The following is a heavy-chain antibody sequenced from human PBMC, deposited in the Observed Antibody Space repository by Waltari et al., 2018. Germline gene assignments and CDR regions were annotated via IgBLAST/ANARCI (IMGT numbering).Heavy chain of an antibody. V-gene: IGHV4-59*08. D-gene: IGHD2-8*01. J-gene: IGHJ4*02. CDR3: AGSSKWYEVVFGY. Sequence: QVQLQESGPGLVKPSETLSLTCSVSNTSIRTYYWAWVRQPPGKGLELIGYIRDSGSTEYNPSLKSRVTISADTSKNQVSVKLHSVTAADTAVYYCAGSSKWYEVVFGYWGQGILVTVSS. CDR1: NTSIRTYY. CDR2: IRDSGST.